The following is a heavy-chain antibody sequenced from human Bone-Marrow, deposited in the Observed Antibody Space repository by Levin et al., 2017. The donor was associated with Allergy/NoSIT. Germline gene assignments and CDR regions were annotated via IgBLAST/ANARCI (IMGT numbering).Heavy chain of an antibody. CDR3: VRERITLAGPNYYYYGMDI. D-gene: IGHD1-14*01. J-gene: IGHJ6*02. V-gene: IGHV4-30-4*01. Sequence: SETLSLTCTLSDGTLNSGDHYWTWIRQPPGKGLEWIAYIYNTGPAFYIPSLRSRVSISVDRSKKQFSLTMISVTAADTAVYYCVRERITLAGPNYYYYGMDIWGQGTTVTVSS. CDR1: DGTLNSGDHY. CDR2: IYNTGPA.